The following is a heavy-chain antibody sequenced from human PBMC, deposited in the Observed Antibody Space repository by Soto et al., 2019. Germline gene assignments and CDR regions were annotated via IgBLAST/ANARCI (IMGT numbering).Heavy chain of an antibody. J-gene: IGHJ5*02. D-gene: IGHD2-15*01. CDR3: ARGGYGSGGSCYLANWFDP. V-gene: IGHV3-64*01. Sequence: EVQLVESGGGLVQPGGSLRLSCAASGFTFSSYAMPWVRQAPGKGLEYVSAISSNGGSTYDATAVKGRFTISRDNSKNALYLKMGSLRAEDMDVYYCARGGYGSGGSCYLANWFDPWGQGTLVTVSS. CDR2: ISSNGGST. CDR1: GFTFSSYA.